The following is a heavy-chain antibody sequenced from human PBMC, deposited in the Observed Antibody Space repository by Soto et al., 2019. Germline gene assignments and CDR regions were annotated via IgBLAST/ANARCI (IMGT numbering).Heavy chain of an antibody. CDR3: ARGALGYCSGGSCYSGWFDP. Sequence: SETLSLTCTVSGGSISSGGYYWSWIRQHPGKGLEWIGYIYYSGSTYYNPSLKSRVTISVDTSKNQFSLKLSSVTAADTAVYYCARGALGYCSGGSCYSGWFDPWGQGTLVTVSS. D-gene: IGHD2-15*01. V-gene: IGHV4-31*03. CDR2: IYYSGST. J-gene: IGHJ5*02. CDR1: GGSISSGGYY.